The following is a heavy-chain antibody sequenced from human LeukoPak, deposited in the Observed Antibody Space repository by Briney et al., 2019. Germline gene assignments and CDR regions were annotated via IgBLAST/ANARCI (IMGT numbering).Heavy chain of an antibody. J-gene: IGHJ4*02. V-gene: IGHV4-4*07. Sequence: SETLSLTCTVSGGSISSYYWSWMRQPAGKGLEWIGRIYTSGSTNYNPSLKSRVTMSVGTSENQFSLKLSSVTAADTAVYYCARGDWNYYFDYWGQGTLVTVSS. CDR2: IYTSGST. D-gene: IGHD1-7*01. CDR1: GGSISSYY. CDR3: ARGDWNYYFDY.